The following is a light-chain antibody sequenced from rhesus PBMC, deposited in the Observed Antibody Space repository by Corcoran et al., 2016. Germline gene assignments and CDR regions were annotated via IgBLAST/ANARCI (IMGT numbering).Light chain of an antibody. CDR3: LQYSSSPWT. V-gene: IGKV1-22*01. Sequence: DIQMTQSPSSLSASVGDTVTITGRASQSISSWLDWSQQKPGKAPKLLIYKASRLQSGVPSRLSCCGSGADLTLSISSRQPEEFATYYCLQYSSSPWTFGQGTKVEIK. CDR1: QSISSW. CDR2: KAS. J-gene: IGKJ1*01.